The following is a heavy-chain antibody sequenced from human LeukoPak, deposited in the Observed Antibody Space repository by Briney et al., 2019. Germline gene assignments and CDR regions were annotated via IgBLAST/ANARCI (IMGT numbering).Heavy chain of an antibody. Sequence: GGSLRLSCAASGFTFSSYAMHWVRQAPGKGLEWVAVISYDGSNKYYADSVKGRFTISRDNSKNTLYLQMNSLRAEDTAVYYCARAFLSGWLQLCYWGQGTLVTVSS. CDR3: ARAFLSGWLQLCY. J-gene: IGHJ4*02. CDR2: ISYDGSNK. D-gene: IGHD5-24*01. V-gene: IGHV3-30-3*01. CDR1: GFTFSSYA.